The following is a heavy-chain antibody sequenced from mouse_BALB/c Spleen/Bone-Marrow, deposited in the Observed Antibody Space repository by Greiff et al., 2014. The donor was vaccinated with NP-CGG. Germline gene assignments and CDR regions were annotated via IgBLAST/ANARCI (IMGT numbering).Heavy chain of an antibody. CDR3: ARGHGYYVGYYFDN. CDR2: IDPANGKT. CDR1: GFNIKDTY. Sequence: EVKLEESGAEPVKPGASVKLSCTASGFNIKDTYMHWVKQRPEQGLEWIGRIDPANGKTKYDPKFQGKATITADTSSNTAYLQLSSLTSEDTAVYYCARGHGYYVGYYFDNWGQGTTLTVSP. D-gene: IGHD2-3*01. V-gene: IGHV14-3*02. J-gene: IGHJ2*01.